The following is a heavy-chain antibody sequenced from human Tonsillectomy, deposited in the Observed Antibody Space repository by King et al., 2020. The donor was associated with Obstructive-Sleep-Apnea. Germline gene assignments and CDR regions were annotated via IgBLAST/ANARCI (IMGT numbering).Heavy chain of an antibody. D-gene: IGHD6-13*01. CDR1: GFTFSDYY. CDR3: ARDSSSWYGLTDY. J-gene: IGHJ4*02. V-gene: IGHV3-11*06. Sequence: VQLVESGGGLVKPGGSLRLSCAASGFTFSDYYMSWIRQAPGKGLEWVSYISSSSSYTNYADSVKGRFTISIDNAKNSLYLQMNSLRAEDTAVYYCARDSSSWYGLTDYWGQGTLVTVSS. CDR2: ISSSSSYT.